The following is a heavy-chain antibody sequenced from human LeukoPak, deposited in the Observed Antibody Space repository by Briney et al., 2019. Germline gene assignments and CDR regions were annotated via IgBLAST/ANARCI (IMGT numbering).Heavy chain of an antibody. Sequence: ASVKVSCKASGYTFTGYYIHWVRQAPGQGLEWMGIINPSGGSTSYAQKFQGRVTMTRDTSISTAYMELSRLRSDDTAVYYCARAQSDIVLMVYATFNGVFDYWGQGTLVTVSS. V-gene: IGHV1-2*02. CDR2: INPSGGST. CDR3: ARAQSDIVLMVYATFNGVFDY. D-gene: IGHD2-8*01. J-gene: IGHJ4*02. CDR1: GYTFTGYY.